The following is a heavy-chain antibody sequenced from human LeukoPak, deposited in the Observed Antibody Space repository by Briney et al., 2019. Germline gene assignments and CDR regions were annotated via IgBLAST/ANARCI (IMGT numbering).Heavy chain of an antibody. CDR1: AGSISPYY. CDR3: ARQAWLLDY. J-gene: IGHJ4*02. D-gene: IGHD5-12*01. CDR2: ISYTGST. Sequence: SETLSLTCTVSAGSISPYYWTWIRQPSGGGLECIGHISYTGSTYYNPSLKRPVTISLDTSKNQFTLRLTSVTAADTAVYYCARQAWLLDYWGQGTLVAVSS. V-gene: IGHV4-59*08.